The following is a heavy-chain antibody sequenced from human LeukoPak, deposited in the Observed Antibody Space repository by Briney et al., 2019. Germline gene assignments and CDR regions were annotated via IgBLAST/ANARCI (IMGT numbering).Heavy chain of an antibody. CDR2: ISAYNGNT. Sequence: ASVKVSCKASGYTFTSYGISWVRQAPGQGLEWMGWISAYNGNTNYAQKLQGRVTMTTDTSTSTAYMELRSLRSDDTAVYYCARVPGITIFGVVITNPDYWGQGTLVTVSS. J-gene: IGHJ4*02. D-gene: IGHD3-3*01. V-gene: IGHV1-18*01. CDR3: ARVPGITIFGVVITNPDY. CDR1: GYTFTSYG.